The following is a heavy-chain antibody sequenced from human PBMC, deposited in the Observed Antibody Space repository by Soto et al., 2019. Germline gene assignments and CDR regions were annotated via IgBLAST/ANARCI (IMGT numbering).Heavy chain of an antibody. CDR3: ARDLRYYYGSGSYTPLWYYYYGMDV. V-gene: IGHV4-34*01. J-gene: IGHJ6*02. CDR1: GGSFSGYY. CDR2: INHSGST. Sequence: PSETLSLTCAVYGGSFSGYYWSWIRQPPGKGLEWIGEINHSGSTNYNPSLKSRVTISVDTSKNQFSLKLSSVTAADTAVYYCARDLRYYYGSGSYTPLWYYYYGMDVWGQGTTVTV. D-gene: IGHD3-10*01.